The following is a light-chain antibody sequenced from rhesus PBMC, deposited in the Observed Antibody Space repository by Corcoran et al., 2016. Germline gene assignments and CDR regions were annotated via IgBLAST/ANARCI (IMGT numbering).Light chain of an antibody. J-gene: IGKJ1*01. CDR1: QGISDH. CDR3: LQGYETPWT. Sequence: DIQMTQSPSSLSASVGDRVTITCRASQGISDHLSWYQQKPGKPPKRLIYDVSSLESGVPSRFSGSGSGTEFTPTISSLQPEDFATYYCLQGYETPWTFGQGTKVEIK. V-gene: IGKV1-36*02. CDR2: DVS.